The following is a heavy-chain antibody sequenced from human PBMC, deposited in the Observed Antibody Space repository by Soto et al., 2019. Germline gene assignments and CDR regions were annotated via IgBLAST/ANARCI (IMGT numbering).Heavy chain of an antibody. J-gene: IGHJ4*02. CDR1: GFTFSSYA. Sequence: QVQLVESGGGVVQPGRSLRLSCAASGFTFSSYAMHWVRQAPGKGLEWVAVISYDGSNKYYADSVKGRFTISRDNSKNTLYLQMNSLRAEDTAVYYCAITYDSSGPFDYWGQGTLVTVSS. D-gene: IGHD3-22*01. CDR2: ISYDGSNK. V-gene: IGHV3-30-3*01. CDR3: AITYDSSGPFDY.